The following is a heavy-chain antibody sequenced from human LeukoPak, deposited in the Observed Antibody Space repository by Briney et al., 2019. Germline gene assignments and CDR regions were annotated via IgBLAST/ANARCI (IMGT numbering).Heavy chain of an antibody. J-gene: IGHJ4*02. CDR1: GFTFSSYW. Sequence: PGGSLRLSCAAAGFTFSSYWMSWVRQAPGKGLEWVATIKQDGSEKYYVDSVKGRFTISRDNAKNSLYLQMNSLRAEDTAAYFCARDPAVIDYWGQGTLVTISS. CDR2: IKQDGSEK. D-gene: IGHD3-22*01. V-gene: IGHV3-7*01. CDR3: ARDPAVIDY.